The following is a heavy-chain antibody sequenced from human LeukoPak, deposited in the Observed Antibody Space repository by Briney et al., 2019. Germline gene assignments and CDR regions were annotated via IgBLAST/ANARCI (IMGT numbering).Heavy chain of an antibody. D-gene: IGHD6-19*01. Sequence: GRSLRLSCAASKFTFSSFTMHWVRQAPGKGLEWVAVISYDGRNKYYADSVKGRFTISRDNSKNTLYLQMNSLRPEDTAVYYCARAPLHSNGWSFDYWGQGTLVTVSS. CDR3: ARAPLHSNGWSFDY. CDR1: KFTFSSFT. V-gene: IGHV3-30*04. J-gene: IGHJ4*02. CDR2: ISYDGRNK.